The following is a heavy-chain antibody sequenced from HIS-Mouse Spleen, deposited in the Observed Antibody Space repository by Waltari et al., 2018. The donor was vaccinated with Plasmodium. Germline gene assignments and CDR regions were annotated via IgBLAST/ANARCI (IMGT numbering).Heavy chain of an antibody. D-gene: IGHD3-10*01. CDR1: GGSFSGYY. Sequence: QVQLQQWGAGLLKPSETLSLTCAVYGGSFSGYYWSWIRQPPGKGLEWIGEINHSGSTNSNPALKSRVTRAVDTSKNQFSLKLSSVTAADTAVYYCARGLRGHYWYVDLWGRGTLVTVSS. CDR2: INHSGST. J-gene: IGHJ2*01. CDR3: ARGLRGHYWYVDL. V-gene: IGHV4-34*01.